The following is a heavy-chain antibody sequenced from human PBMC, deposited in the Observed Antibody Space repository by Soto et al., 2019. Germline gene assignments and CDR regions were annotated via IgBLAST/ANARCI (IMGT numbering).Heavy chain of an antibody. CDR3: TRDLGELAGNYYYYYMDV. D-gene: IGHD4-17*01. V-gene: IGHV3-66*01. CDR1: GFTVSSNY. CDR2: IYSGGST. J-gene: IGHJ6*03. Sequence: PGGSLRLSCAASGFTVSSNYMSWVRQAPGKGLEWVSVIYSGGSTYYADSVKGRFTISRDNSKNTLYLQMNSLKTEDTAVYYCTRDLGELAGNYYYYYMDVWGKGTTVTVSS.